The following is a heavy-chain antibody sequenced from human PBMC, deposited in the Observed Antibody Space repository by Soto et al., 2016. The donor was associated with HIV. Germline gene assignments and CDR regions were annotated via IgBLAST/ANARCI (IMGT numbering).Heavy chain of an antibody. D-gene: IGHD5-12*01. CDR1: EFAFSDHA. J-gene: IGHJ4*02. V-gene: IGHV3-23*01. CDR2: ISGNGRNT. CDR3: ARLGTWLQKDLDY. Sequence: EVHLLESGGGLAQPGKSLRLSCTASEFAFSDHAMSWVRQTPEKGLEWVSGISGNGRNTHFADSGRFTISRDNSRNTLFLQMNNLRAEDTAIYYCARLGTWLQKDLDYWGQGTLVTVSS.